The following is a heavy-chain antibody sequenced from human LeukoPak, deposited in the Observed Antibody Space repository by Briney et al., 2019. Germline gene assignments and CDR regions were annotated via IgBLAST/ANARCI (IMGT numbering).Heavy chain of an antibody. J-gene: IGHJ5*02. V-gene: IGHV3-74*01. CDR3: AKDQEDIVVVPAAIGGNWFDP. CDR2: INSDGSST. Sequence: GGSLRLSCAASGFMFSSNWMYWVRQAPGKGLVWVSRINSDGSSTNYADSVKGRFTISRDNAKNTLYLQMNSLRAEDTAVYYCAKDQEDIVVVPAAIGGNWFDPWGQGTLVTVSS. D-gene: IGHD2-2*01. CDR1: GFMFSSNW.